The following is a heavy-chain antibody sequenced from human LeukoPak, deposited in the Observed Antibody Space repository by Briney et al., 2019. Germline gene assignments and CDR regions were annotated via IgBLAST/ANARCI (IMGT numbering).Heavy chain of an antibody. CDR1: GGSISSYY. CDR2: IYYGGST. CDR3: ARVERGVTDY. J-gene: IGHJ4*02. Sequence: SETLSLTCTVSGGSISSYYWSWIRQPPGKGLEWIGYIYYGGSTNYNPSLKSRVTISVDTSKNQFSLKLSSVTAADTAVYYCARVERGVTDYWGQGTLVTVSS. D-gene: IGHD3-10*01. V-gene: IGHV4-59*01.